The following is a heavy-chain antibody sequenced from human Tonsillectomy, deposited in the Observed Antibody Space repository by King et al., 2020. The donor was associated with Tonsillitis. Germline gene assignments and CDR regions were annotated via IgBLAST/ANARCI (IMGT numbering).Heavy chain of an antibody. D-gene: IGHD2-8*01. CDR1: GYTFSGYY. V-gene: IGHV1-2*02. CDR2: SNPNSGGT. J-gene: IGHJ5*02. CDR3: ARDYCTNGVCSWFDP. Sequence: QLVQSGAEVKKPGASGKVSCKASGYTFSGYYMHWVRQAPGQGLAWMGWSNPNSGGTTYAQQFQGRVTLTRDTSISTAYLELGRLRSDDTAVYYCARDYCTNGVCSWFDPWGQGTLVTVSS.